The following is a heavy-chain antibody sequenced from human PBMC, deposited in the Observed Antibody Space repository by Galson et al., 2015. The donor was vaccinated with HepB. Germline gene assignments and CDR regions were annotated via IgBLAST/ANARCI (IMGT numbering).Heavy chain of an antibody. CDR3: SRDPGYSSGWYPLYGMDV. J-gene: IGHJ6*02. D-gene: IGHD6-19*01. CDR2: ISPHNGNT. V-gene: IGHV1-18*04. Sequence: SVKVSCKGSGYTFTSNGISWVRQAPGQGLEWMGWISPHNGNTNYAQKFLGRFTMTTDASTSTDDMELRSLRSDDTAVYYCSRDPGYSSGWYPLYGMDVWGQGTTVTVSS. CDR1: GYTFTSNG.